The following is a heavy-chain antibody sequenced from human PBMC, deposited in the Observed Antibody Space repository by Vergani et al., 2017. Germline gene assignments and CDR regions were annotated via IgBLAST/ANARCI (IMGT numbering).Heavy chain of an antibody. CDR3: ARGDYGILTGYRY. CDR2: INPSGGHT. J-gene: IGHJ4*02. CDR1: GYTFSNYY. D-gene: IGHD3-9*01. V-gene: IGHV1-46*03. Sequence: QVQVVQSGAEVKKSGASVKVSCKTSGYTFSNYYMHWVRQAPGQGLEWMGIINPSGGHTNYAQKLQGRVTMTRDTSTSKVYMELSSLISEDTALYYCARGDYGILTGYRYWGQGTLVTVSA.